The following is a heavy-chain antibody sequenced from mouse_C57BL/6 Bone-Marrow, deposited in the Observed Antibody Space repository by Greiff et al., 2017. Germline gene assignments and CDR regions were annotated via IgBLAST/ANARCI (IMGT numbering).Heavy chain of an antibody. CDR2: IHPNSGST. J-gene: IGHJ1*03. Sequence: QVQLQQPGAELVKPGASVKLSCKASGYTFTSYWMHWVKQRPGQGLEWIGMIHPNSGSTNYNEKFKSKATLTVDKSSSTAYMLLSSLTSEDSAVYYCARRLLRHFDVWGTGTTVTVSS. CDR1: GYTFTSYW. V-gene: IGHV1-64*01. D-gene: IGHD1-2*01. CDR3: ARRLLRHFDV.